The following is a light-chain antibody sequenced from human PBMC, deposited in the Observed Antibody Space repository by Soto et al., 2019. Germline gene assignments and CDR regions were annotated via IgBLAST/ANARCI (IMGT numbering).Light chain of an antibody. Sequence: EIVLTQSPGTLSLSPGERATLSCRASQSVSSSYLAWYQQKPGQAPRLLIYGASSRATGIPDRFSGSGSGTDFTLTIGRLEPEDFAVYYCQQYGSSPPITFGQGTRRESK. CDR2: GAS. CDR1: QSVSSSY. V-gene: IGKV3-20*01. CDR3: QQYGSSPPIT. J-gene: IGKJ5*01.